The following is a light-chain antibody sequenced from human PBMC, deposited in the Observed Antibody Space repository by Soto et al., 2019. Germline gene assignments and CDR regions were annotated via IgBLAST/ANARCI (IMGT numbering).Light chain of an antibody. Sequence: ETVLTQSPGTLSLSPGERATVSCRASQSVGGSSLAWYQQRPGQAPRLLIYDTSKRATGIPDRFSGSGSGTEFSLTISSLQSEDFAVYYCQQYNNWPITFGQGTRLEIK. J-gene: IGKJ5*01. CDR1: QSVGGS. CDR3: QQYNNWPIT. V-gene: IGKV3D-15*01. CDR2: DTS.